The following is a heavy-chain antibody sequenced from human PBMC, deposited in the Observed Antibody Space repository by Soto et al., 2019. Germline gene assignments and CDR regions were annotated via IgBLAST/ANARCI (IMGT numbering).Heavy chain of an antibody. D-gene: IGHD3-3*01. CDR2: IWYDGSNK. V-gene: IGHV3-33*01. CDR1: GFTFSSYG. J-gene: IGHJ5*02. CDR3: ARDRVAYYDFWSGYYRPWFDP. Sequence: GGSLRLSCAASGFTFSSYGMHWVRQAPGKGLEWVAVIWYDGSNKYYADSVKGRFTISRDNSKNTLYLQMNSLRAEDTAVYYCARDRVAYYDFWSGYYRPWFDPWGQGTLVTVSS.